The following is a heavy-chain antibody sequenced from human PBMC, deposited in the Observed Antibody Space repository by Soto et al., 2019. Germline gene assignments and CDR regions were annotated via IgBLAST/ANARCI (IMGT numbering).Heavy chain of an antibody. CDR3: AGRPNYYDSSGYSQAPLWY. J-gene: IGHJ4*02. Sequence: ASVKVSCKASGGTFSSYAISWVRQAPGQGLEWMGGIIPIFGTANYAQKFQGRVTITADESTSTAYMELSSLRSEDTAVYYCAGRPNYYDSSGYSQAPLWYWGQGTLVTVSS. CDR2: IIPIFGTA. D-gene: IGHD3-22*01. CDR1: GGTFSSYA. V-gene: IGHV1-69*13.